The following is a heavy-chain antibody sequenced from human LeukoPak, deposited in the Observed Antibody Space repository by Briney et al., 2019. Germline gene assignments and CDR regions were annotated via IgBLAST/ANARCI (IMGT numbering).Heavy chain of an antibody. V-gene: IGHV4-34*01. J-gene: IGHJ6*03. CDR2: INHSGST. CDR1: GGSFSGYY. CDR3: ARGRKYHIVVVPAAQRTDRYYYYMDV. D-gene: IGHD2-2*01. Sequence: PSETLSLTCAVYGGSFSGYYWSWIRQPPGKGLEWIGEINHSGSTNYNPSLKSRVTISVDTSKNQFSLKLSSVTAADTAVYYCARGRKYHIVVVPAAQRTDRYYYYMDVWGKGTTVTVSS.